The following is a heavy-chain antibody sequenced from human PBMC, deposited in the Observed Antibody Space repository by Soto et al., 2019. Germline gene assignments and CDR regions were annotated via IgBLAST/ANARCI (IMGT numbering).Heavy chain of an antibody. V-gene: IGHV5-51*01. CDR1: GYSFTSYW. Sequence: GESLKISCKGSGYSFTSYWIGWVRQMPGKGLEWMGIIYPGDSDTRYSPSFQGQVTISADKSISTAYLQWSSLKASDTAMYYCARISIDKVRGVMILWWFDYWGQGTLVTVSS. CDR3: ARISIDKVRGVMILWWFDY. CDR2: IYPGDSDT. D-gene: IGHD3-10*01. J-gene: IGHJ5*01.